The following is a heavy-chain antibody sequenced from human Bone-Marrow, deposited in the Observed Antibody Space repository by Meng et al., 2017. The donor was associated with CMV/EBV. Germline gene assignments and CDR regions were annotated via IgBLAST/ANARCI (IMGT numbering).Heavy chain of an antibody. Sequence: GGSLRLSCAASGFTVSSNYMSWVRQAPGKGLEWVSVIYSGGSTYYADSVKGRFTISRDNSKNTLYLQMNSLRAEDTAVYYCARIFHFWSGYEFDYYYAMDVWGQGTTVTVSS. V-gene: IGHV3-53*01. J-gene: IGHJ6*02. CDR3: ARIFHFWSGYEFDYYYAMDV. CDR1: GFTVSSNY. D-gene: IGHD3-3*02. CDR2: IYSGGST.